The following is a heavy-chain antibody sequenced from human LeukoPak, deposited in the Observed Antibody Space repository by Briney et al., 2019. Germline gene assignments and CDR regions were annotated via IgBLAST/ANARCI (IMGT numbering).Heavy chain of an antibody. V-gene: IGHV4-4*07. CDR2: ISTSGST. J-gene: IGHJ6*04. CDR1: GGSISSHY. D-gene: IGHD3-3*01. Sequence: SETLSLTCTVSGGSISSHYWSWIRQPGGKGLEWIGRISTSGSTNYNPSLRSRVTMSVDTSKKQFSLKLSSVTAADTAVYYCARDDYDFSFVDVWGKGTTVTVSS. CDR3: ARDDYDFSFVDV.